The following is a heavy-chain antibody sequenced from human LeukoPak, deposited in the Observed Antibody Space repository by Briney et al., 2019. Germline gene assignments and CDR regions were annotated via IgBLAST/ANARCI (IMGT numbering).Heavy chain of an antibody. D-gene: IGHD4-17*01. CDR3: AKDPLEARGDYVDY. CDR2: ISGSGGST. J-gene: IGHJ4*02. CDR1: GFTFSSYW. V-gene: IGHV3-23*01. Sequence: GGSLRLSCAASGFTFSSYWMSWVRQAPGKGLEWVSAISGSGGSTYYADSVKGRFTISRDNSKNTLYLQMNSLRAEDTAVYYCAKDPLEARGDYVDYWGQGTLVTVSS.